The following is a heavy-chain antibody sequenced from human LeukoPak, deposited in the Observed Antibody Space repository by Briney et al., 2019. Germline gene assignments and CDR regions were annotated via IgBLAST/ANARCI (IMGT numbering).Heavy chain of an antibody. CDR1: GGSISSSSYY. CDR2: IYYSGST. CDR3: ARSLTRTYFDY. Sequence: SETLSLTCTVSGGSISSSSYYWGWIRQPPGKGLEWIGSIYYSGSTYYSPSLKSRVTISVDTSKNQFSLKLSSVTAADTAVYYCARSLTRTYFDYWGQGTLVTVSS. J-gene: IGHJ4*02. D-gene: IGHD3-9*01. V-gene: IGHV4-39*07.